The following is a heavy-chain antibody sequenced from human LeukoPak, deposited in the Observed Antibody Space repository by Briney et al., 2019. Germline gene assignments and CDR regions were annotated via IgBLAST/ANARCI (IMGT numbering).Heavy chain of an antibody. D-gene: IGHD4-17*01. Sequence: GGSLRLSCSASGFTLSPYAMHWVRQAPGKGLEYVSGISSSGGTTHHADSVKGRFTIPRDNSKNTLYLQMNSLRAEDTAVYYCARDGIDYGDPLYFDGWGRGTLVTVSS. V-gene: IGHV3-64*04. J-gene: IGHJ2*01. CDR2: ISSSGGTT. CDR1: GFTLSPYA. CDR3: ARDGIDYGDPLYFDG.